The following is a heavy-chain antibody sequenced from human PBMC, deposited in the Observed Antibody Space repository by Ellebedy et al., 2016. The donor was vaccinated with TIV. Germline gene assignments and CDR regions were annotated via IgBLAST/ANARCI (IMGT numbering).Heavy chain of an antibody. Sequence: GESLKISCAASGFTFSSYPISWVRQAPGKGLEWVSAISGTGDTFYADSMKGRFTISRHKSKNTLYLQLNSLRAEDTAVYYCAKMNWNDAQGYWGQGTLVTVSS. D-gene: IGHD1-1*01. CDR1: GFTFSSYP. CDR3: AKMNWNDAQGY. J-gene: IGHJ4*02. V-gene: IGHV3-23*01. CDR2: ISGTGDT.